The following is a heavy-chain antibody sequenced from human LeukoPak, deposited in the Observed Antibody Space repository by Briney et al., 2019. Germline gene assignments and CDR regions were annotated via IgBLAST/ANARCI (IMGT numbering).Heavy chain of an antibody. V-gene: IGHV4-59*01. D-gene: IGHD1-26*01. CDR3: ARGPHSGNYYFDY. CDR2: IYTSGST. Sequence: SETLSLTCTVSGGSIRSYYWSWIRQPPGKGLEWIAYIYTSGSTNYNPSLKSRVTISGDTSKNQLSLQVSSVTAADTAVYYCARGPHSGNYYFDYWGQGTLVTVSS. J-gene: IGHJ4*02. CDR1: GGSIRSYY.